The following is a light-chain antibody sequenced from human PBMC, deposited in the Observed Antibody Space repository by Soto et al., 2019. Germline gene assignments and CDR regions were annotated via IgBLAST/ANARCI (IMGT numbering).Light chain of an antibody. CDR1: SSNIGNNY. CDR2: DNY. Sequence: QSVLTQPPSVSAAPGQNVTISCSGTSSNIGNNYVSWYQHLPGTAPRILIYDNYKRPSGIPDRFSGFKSGTSATLGITGLQTGVEADYYCGTWDTSLRVFYVFGSGTKVTVL. CDR3: GTWDTSLRVFYV. J-gene: IGLJ1*01. V-gene: IGLV1-51*01.